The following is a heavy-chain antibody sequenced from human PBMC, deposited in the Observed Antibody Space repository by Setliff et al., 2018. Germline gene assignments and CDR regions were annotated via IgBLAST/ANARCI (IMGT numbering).Heavy chain of an antibody. CDR3: ARAGGGSRFTAYYYYYSMDV. V-gene: IGHV4-4*07. D-gene: IGHD2-15*01. CDR2: IYTSGST. CDR1: GGSISSDY. Sequence: PSETLSLTCTVSGGSISSDYWSWIRQPAGKGLEWMGRIYTSGSTNYNPSLTSRVTMSVDTSKNQFPLKLSSVTAADAAVYYCARAGGGSRFTAYYYYYSMDVWGKGTTVTVSS. J-gene: IGHJ6*03.